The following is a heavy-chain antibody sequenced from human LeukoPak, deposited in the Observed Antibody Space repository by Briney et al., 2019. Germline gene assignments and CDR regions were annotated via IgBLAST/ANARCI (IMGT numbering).Heavy chain of an antibody. CDR1: GYFFLDHY. D-gene: IGHD3-10*01. J-gene: IGHJ4*02. CDR3: ARAPSVVRGVISDD. CDR2: MNPNNGVT. Sequence: ASVKVSCKASGYFFLDHYINWVRQAPGPGLEWMGWMNPNNGVTKYAQKFQGRVTMTRDRSINTAYMELTSLTHDDTAVYYCARAPSVVRGVISDDWGQGTLV. V-gene: IGHV1-2*02.